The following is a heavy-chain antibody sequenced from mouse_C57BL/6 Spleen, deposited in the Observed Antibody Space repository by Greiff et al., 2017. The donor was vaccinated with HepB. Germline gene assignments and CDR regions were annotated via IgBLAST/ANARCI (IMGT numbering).Heavy chain of an antibody. V-gene: IGHV5-6*01. CDR1: GFTFSSYG. D-gene: IGHD2-4*01. Sequence: DVQLVESGGDLVKPGGSLKLSCAASGFTFSSYGMSWVRQTPDKRLEWVATISSGGSYTYYPDSVKGRFTIYRDNAKNTLYLQMSSLKSEDTAMYYCAGPVYYDDDCAMDDWGQGTSVTVSS. J-gene: IGHJ4*01. CDR2: ISSGGSYT. CDR3: AGPVYYDDDCAMDD.